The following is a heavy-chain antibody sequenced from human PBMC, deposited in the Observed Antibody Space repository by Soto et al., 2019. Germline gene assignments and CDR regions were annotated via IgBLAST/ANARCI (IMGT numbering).Heavy chain of an antibody. J-gene: IGHJ5*02. V-gene: IGHV4-34*01. CDR3: ARKPGVKRRVAGTRVNWFDP. CDR1: GGSFSGYY. CDR2: INHSGST. Sequence: PSETLSLTCAVYGGSFSGYYWSWIRQPPGKGLEWIGEINHSGSTNYNPSLKSRVTISVDTSKNQFSLKLSSVTAADTAVYYCARKPGVKRRVAGTRVNWFDPWGQGTRVTVSS. D-gene: IGHD6-19*01.